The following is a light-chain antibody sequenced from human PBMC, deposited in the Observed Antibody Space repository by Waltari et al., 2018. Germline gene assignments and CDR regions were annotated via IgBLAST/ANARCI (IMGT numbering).Light chain of an antibody. J-gene: IGKJ1*01. V-gene: IGKV1-27*01. CDR1: QGINDY. CDR3: QKYNKAPRT. Sequence: DIQMTQSPSSLSASVGDTITIPCRASQGINDYLAWFQQIPGKAPKLLIHGASTLQSGVPTRFSGSGFGTEFNLTISSLQSEDVATYYCQKYNKAPRTFGPGTKVEVK. CDR2: GAS.